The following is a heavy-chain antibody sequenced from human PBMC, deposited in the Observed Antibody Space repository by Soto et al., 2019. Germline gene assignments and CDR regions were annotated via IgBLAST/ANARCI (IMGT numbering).Heavy chain of an antibody. CDR2: TSGSGFKK. CDR3: AKNQGVELVPLATVDWFDP. D-gene: IGHD1-26*01. Sequence: PGGSLRLSCAASGFIFENFGMSWVRQAPGKGLEWISSTSGSGFKKYYADSVKGRFTIFGDNSKSTVYLELNNLSAEDTAVYHCAKNQGVELVPLATVDWFDPWGQGSVVTVSS. V-gene: IGHV3-23*01. J-gene: IGHJ5*02. CDR1: GFIFENFG.